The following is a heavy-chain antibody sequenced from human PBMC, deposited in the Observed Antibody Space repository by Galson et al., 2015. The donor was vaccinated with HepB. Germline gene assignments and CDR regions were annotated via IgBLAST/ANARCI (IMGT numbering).Heavy chain of an antibody. V-gene: IGHV3-23*01. Sequence: SLRLSCAASGFTFSSSAMSWVRQAPGKGLEWVSPMSYSGNSKYYADSVKGRFTISRDNSKNPLYLQMNTLGAEDTAGYYCAKAIQASHWGQGTLVTVSS. CDR1: GFTFSSSA. CDR3: AKAIQASH. J-gene: IGHJ4*02. CDR2: MSYSGNSK.